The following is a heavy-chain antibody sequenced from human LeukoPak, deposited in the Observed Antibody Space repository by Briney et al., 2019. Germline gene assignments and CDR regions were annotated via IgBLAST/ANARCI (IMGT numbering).Heavy chain of an antibody. D-gene: IGHD3-10*01. CDR1: GLAFSSYS. CDR3: AREGVLFPDY. V-gene: IGHV4-34*01. J-gene: IGHJ4*02. Sequence: PGGSLRLSCVASGLAFSSYSMHWIRQPPGKGLEWIGEINHSGSTNYNPSLKSRVTISVDTSKNQFSLKLSSVTAADTAVYYCAREGVLFPDYWGQGTLVTVSS. CDR2: INHSGST.